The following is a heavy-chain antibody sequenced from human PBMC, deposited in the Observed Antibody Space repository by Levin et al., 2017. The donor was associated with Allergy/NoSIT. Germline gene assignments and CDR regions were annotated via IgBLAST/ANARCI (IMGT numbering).Heavy chain of an antibody. CDR3: ARDKDPAGIVVVNKGMDV. CDR2: IWYDGSNK. V-gene: IGHV3-33*01. D-gene: IGHD3-22*01. Sequence: GGSLRLSCAASGFTFSSYGMHWVRQAPGKGLEWVAVIWYDGSNKYYADSVKGRFTISRDNSKNTLYLQMNSLRAEDTAVYYCARDKDPAGIVVVNKGMDVWGQGTTVTVSS. J-gene: IGHJ6*02. CDR1: GFTFSSYG.